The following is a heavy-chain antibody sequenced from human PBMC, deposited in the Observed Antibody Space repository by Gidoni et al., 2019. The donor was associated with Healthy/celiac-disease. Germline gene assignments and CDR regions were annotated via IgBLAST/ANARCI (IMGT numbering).Heavy chain of an antibody. J-gene: IGHJ6*04. D-gene: IGHD2-15*01. CDR1: GFTFSSYA. CDR2: ISYDGSNK. Sequence: QVQLVESGGGVVQPGRSLRLSCAASGFTFSSYAMHWGRQAPGKGLEWVAVISYDGSNKYYADSVKGRFTISRDNSKNTLYLQMNSLRAEDTAVYYCARESVAARKKNYYYYGMDVWGKGTTVTVSS. V-gene: IGHV3-30-3*01. CDR3: ARESVAARKKNYYYYGMDV.